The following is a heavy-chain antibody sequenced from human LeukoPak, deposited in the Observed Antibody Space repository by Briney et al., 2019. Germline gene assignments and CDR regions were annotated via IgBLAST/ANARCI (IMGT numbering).Heavy chain of an antibody. CDR3: TTDPPAYSSSPLGY. D-gene: IGHD6-13*01. CDR2: IKSKTDGGTT. V-gene: IGHV3-15*01. Sequence: GGSLRLSCAASGFTFSNAWMSWVRQAPGKGLEWVGRIKSKTDGGTTDYAAPVKGRFTISRDDSKNTLYLQMNSLKTEDTAVYYCTTDPPAYSSSPLGYWGQGTLVTVSS. CDR1: GFTFSNAW. J-gene: IGHJ4*02.